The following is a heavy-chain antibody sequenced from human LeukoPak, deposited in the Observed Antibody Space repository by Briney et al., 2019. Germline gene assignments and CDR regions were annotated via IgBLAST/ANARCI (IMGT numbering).Heavy chain of an antibody. CDR2: IYTSGST. V-gene: IGHV4-61*02. CDR3: ARENGAAADFYYYYMDV. D-gene: IGHD6-13*01. CDR1: GGSISSSSYY. Sequence: SETLSLTCTVSGGSISSSSYYWGWIRQPAGKGLEWIGRIYTSGSTNYNPSLKSRVTMSVDTSKNQFSLKLSSVTAADTAVYYCARENGAAADFYYYYMDVWGKGTTVTVSS. J-gene: IGHJ6*03.